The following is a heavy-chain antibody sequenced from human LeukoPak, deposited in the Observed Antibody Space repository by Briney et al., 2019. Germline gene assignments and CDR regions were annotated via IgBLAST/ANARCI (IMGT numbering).Heavy chain of an antibody. CDR1: GFTFSSCG. CDR3: ARCAWSGSHEGYYFDY. D-gene: IGHD3-3*01. Sequence: GGSLRLSCAASGFTFSSCGMHWVRQAPGKGLEWVAFIRYDGSNKYYADSVKGRFTVSRDNSKNTLYLQMNSLRAEDTAVYYCARCAWSGSHEGYYFDYWGQGTLVTVSS. J-gene: IGHJ4*02. V-gene: IGHV3-30*02. CDR2: IRYDGSNK.